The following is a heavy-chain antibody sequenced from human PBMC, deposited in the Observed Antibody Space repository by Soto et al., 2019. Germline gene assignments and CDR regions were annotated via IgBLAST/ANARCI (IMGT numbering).Heavy chain of an antibody. D-gene: IGHD1-26*01. J-gene: IGHJ4*02. CDR2: MYWDDSK. CDR3: PHAYGGRSLY. V-gene: IGHV2-5*02. Sequence: QITLKESGPTLVKPTQTLTLTCTFSGFSLTTDRVGVGWIRQPPGEALEWLAVMYWDDSKTYRPSLESRLTITKDTSQNQVALTMTNMDSVDTATYYCPHAYGGRSLYWGQGTLVTVSS. CDR1: GFSLTTDRVG.